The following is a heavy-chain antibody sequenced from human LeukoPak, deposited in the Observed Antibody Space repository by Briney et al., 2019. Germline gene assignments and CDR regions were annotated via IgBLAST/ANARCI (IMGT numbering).Heavy chain of an antibody. CDR2: INWNGGST. CDR3: AKVEDYYDSSPFDY. V-gene: IGHV3-20*04. CDR1: GFTFDDYG. J-gene: IGHJ4*02. Sequence: PGGSLRLSCAASGFTFDDYGMSWVRQAPGKGLEWVSGINWNGGSTGYADSVKGRFTISRDNAKNSLYLQMNSLRAEDTALYYCAKVEDYYDSSPFDYWGQGTLVTVSS. D-gene: IGHD3-22*01.